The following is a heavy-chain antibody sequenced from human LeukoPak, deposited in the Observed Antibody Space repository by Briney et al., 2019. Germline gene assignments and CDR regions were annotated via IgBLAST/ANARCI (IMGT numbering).Heavy chain of an antibody. D-gene: IGHD3-10*01. CDR3: AVLWLGGLYSWLDP. Sequence: SETLSLTCTVSGVSVSSGSDVWSWIRQPPGKGLEWIGHIYYTGSTNYNPSLSSRITISLDTSKNQFSLKLNSVTAADTAVYYCAVLWLGGLYSWLDPWGQGHLVTVSS. J-gene: IGHJ5*01. CDR2: IYYTGST. V-gene: IGHV4-61*01. CDR1: GVSVSSGSDV.